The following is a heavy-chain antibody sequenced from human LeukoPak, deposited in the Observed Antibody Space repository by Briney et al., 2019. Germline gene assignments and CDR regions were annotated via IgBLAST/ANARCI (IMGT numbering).Heavy chain of an antibody. Sequence: SETLSLTCTVSGGSLSSYYWSWIRQPPGKGLEFIGYIYYSGSTNYNPSLKSRVTISVDTSKNQFSLKLSSVTAADTAVFYCARRYSSSWFWDYWGQGTLVTVSS. CDR3: ARRYSSSWFWDY. V-gene: IGHV4-59*01. CDR2: IYYSGST. CDR1: GGSLSSYY. D-gene: IGHD6-13*01. J-gene: IGHJ4*02.